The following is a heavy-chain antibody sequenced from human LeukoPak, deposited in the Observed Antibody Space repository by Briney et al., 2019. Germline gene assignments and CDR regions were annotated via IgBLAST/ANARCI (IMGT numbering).Heavy chain of an antibody. CDR2: IYYSGST. CDR1: GGSINNYY. V-gene: IGHV4-59*01. Sequence: SETLSLTCTVSGGSINNYYWSWIRQPPGKGLEWIGYIYYSGSTNYNPSLKSRVTISVDTSKNQLSLKLTSVTAADTAVYYCARDGRAFDIWGQGTMVTVSS. J-gene: IGHJ3*02. CDR3: ARDGRAFDI.